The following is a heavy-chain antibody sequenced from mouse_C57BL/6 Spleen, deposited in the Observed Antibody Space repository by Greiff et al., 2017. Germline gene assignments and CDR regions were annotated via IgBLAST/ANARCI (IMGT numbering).Heavy chain of an antibody. CDR2: INPNNGGT. J-gene: IGHJ3*01. CDR1: GYTFTDYY. CDR3: ATLTGSPY. V-gene: IGHV1-26*01. Sequence: VQLQQSGPELVKPGASVKISCKASGYTFTDYYMNWVKQSHGKSLEWIGDINPNNGGTSYNQKFKGKATWTVDQSSSTAYMELRSLTSEDSAVYYCATLTGSPYWGQGTLVTVSA. D-gene: IGHD4-1*01.